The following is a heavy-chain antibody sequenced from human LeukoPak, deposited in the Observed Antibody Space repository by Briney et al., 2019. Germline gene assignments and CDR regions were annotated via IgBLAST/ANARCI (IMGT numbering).Heavy chain of an antibody. D-gene: IGHD6-19*01. CDR2: INPSGGST. Sequence: ASVKVSCKASGYTFTSHYMHWVRQAPGQGLEWMGIINPSGGSTSYAQKFQGRVTMTRDMSTSTVYMELSSLRSEDTAVYYCARADSEWLIEWGFDYWGQGTLVTVSS. CDR3: ARADSEWLIEWGFDY. V-gene: IGHV1-46*01. J-gene: IGHJ4*02. CDR1: GYTFTSHY.